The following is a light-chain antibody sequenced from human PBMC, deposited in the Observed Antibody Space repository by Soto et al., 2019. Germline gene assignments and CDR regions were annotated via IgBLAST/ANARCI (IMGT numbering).Light chain of an antibody. CDR3: QQYDTWPPAT. Sequence: EIVMTQSPATLSVSPVERATLSCRASQSVGDNLAWYQRQPGQPPRLLIYGASTRATGIPLRFSGSGSGTDFTLTISSLQSEDFAVYYCQQYDTWPPATFGQGTKVDIK. CDR1: QSVGDN. V-gene: IGKV3-15*01. CDR2: GAS. J-gene: IGKJ1*01.